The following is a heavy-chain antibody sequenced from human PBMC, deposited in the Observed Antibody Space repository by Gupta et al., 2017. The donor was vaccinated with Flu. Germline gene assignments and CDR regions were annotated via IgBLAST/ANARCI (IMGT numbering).Heavy chain of an antibody. CDR1: GYTVTGYY. Sequence: QVQLVQSGAEVKKPGASVKVSCKASGYTVTGYYLHCVRQAPGQGLEWMGWINPNSGGTNYAQKFQGRVTMTSATSICTAYMELSRLRSDDTAVYYCARDDREVYRWFDPWGQGTLVTVSS. J-gene: IGHJ5*02. CDR3: ARDDREVYRWFDP. V-gene: IGHV1-2*02. CDR2: INPNSGGT. D-gene: IGHD2-2*02.